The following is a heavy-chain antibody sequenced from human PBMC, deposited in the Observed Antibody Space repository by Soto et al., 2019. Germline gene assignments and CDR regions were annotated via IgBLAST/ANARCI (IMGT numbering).Heavy chain of an antibody. CDR3: VSQRTTVITKAYFDY. V-gene: IGHV4-39*01. Sequence: PETLSLTCTFSVGSVSNSNYDWGWIRQSPGKGLEWIGSVYYRGISYSKSSVKSRITISVDTSKNQFSLNLNSVTASDTAIYYCVSQRTTVITKAYFDYWGPGAMVTVSS. J-gene: IGHJ4*02. CDR2: VYYRGIS. D-gene: IGHD4-4*01. CDR1: VGSVSNSNYD.